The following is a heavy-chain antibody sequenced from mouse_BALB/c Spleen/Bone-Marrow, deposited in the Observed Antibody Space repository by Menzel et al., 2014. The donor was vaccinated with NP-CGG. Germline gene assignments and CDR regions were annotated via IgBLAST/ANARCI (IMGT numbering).Heavy chain of an antibody. D-gene: IGHD2-4*01. Sequence: DVKLVESGGGLVQPKGSLKLSCAASGFTFNTNAMNWVRQAPGKGLEWVARIRSKSNNYATYYADSVKDRFTISRDDSQSMLYLQMNNLKTEDTAMYYCVRDGGYDYHYWYFDVWGAGTTVTVSS. CDR2: IRSKSNNYAT. J-gene: IGHJ1*01. V-gene: IGHV10S3*01. CDR3: VRDGGYDYHYWYFDV. CDR1: GFTFNTNA.